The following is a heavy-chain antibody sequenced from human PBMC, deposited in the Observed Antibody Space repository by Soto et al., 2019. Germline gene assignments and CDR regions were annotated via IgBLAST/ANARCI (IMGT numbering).Heavy chain of an antibody. V-gene: IGHV1-18*01. CDR1: GYTFTSYG. J-gene: IGHJ4*02. D-gene: IGHD6-19*01. Sequence: QVQLVQSGAEVKKPGASVKVSCKASGYTFTSYGISWVRQAPGQGLEWMGWISAYNGNTNYAQKLQGRVTMTTDTPTRTAYMELRSLRSDDTAVYYCARDLPLEQWLVGYFDYWGQGTLVTVSS. CDR3: ARDLPLEQWLVGYFDY. CDR2: ISAYNGNT.